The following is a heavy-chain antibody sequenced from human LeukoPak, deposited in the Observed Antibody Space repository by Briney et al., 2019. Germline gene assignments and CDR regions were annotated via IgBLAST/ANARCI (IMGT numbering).Heavy chain of an antibody. CDR2: IYTSGST. Sequence: PSETLSLTCTVSGGSISSGSYYWSWIRQPAGKGLEWIGRIYTSGSTNYNPSLKSRVTISVDTSKNQFPLKLSSVTAADTAVYYCARAPLWFGEVRPNWFDPWGQGTLVTVSS. J-gene: IGHJ5*02. CDR1: GGSISSGSYY. CDR3: ARAPLWFGEVRPNWFDP. D-gene: IGHD3-10*01. V-gene: IGHV4-61*02.